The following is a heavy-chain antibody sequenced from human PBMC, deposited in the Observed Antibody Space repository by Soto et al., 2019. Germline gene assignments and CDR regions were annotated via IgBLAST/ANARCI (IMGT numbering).Heavy chain of an antibody. CDR1: GYTFTSYG. CDR3: ARDGAEYCSGGSCYGIGEYYYGMDV. CDR2: ISAYNGNT. Sequence: GASVKVSCKASGYTFTSYGISWVRQAPGQGLEWMGWISAYNGNTNYAQKLQGRATMTTDTSTSTAYMELRSLRSDDTAVYYCARDGAEYCSGGSCYGIGEYYYGMDVWGQGTTVTVSS. J-gene: IGHJ6*02. V-gene: IGHV1-18*01. D-gene: IGHD2-15*01.